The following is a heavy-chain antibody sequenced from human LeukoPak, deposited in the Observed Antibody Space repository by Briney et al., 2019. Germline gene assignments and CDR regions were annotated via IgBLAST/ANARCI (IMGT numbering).Heavy chain of an antibody. CDR1: GFTFSSYT. D-gene: IGHD5-12*01. J-gene: IGHJ4*02. CDR2: ISSNGGST. V-gene: IGHV3-64*01. CDR3: AREKLGGGYVYFDY. Sequence: GGSLRLSCAASGFTFSSYTIHWVRQAPGQGLEYVSAISSNGGSTYYANSVEGRFTISRDNSKNTLYLQMGSLRAEDMAVYYCAREKLGGGYVYFDYWGQGTLVTVSS.